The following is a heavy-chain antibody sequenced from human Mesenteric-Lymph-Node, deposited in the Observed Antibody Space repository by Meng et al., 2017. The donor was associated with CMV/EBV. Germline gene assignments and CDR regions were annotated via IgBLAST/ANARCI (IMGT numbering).Heavy chain of an antibody. D-gene: IGHD2-2*01. Sequence: LRLSCTVSGGSIGSGGYYWGWIRQHPRRGLEWIGYIHDTGRTSFNPSLEGRVDISIDTSENQFSLRLSSVTAADTAVYYCGTSVGGFCSIGGCWFDPWGQGTLVTVSS. V-gene: IGHV4-31*03. CDR3: GTSVGGFCSIGGCWFDP. J-gene: IGHJ5*02. CDR2: IHDTGRT. CDR1: GGSIGSGGYY.